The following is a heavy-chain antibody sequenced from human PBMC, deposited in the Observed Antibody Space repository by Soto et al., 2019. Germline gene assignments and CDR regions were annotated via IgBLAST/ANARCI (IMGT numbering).Heavy chain of an antibody. D-gene: IGHD2-15*01. J-gene: IGHJ4*02. CDR2: FDPEDGEK. CDR1: GYTLTELS. Sequence: ASVKVSCKVSGYTLTELSVHWVRQAPGKGLEWMGGFDPEDGEKIYAQKLQGRVTMTEDTSKDTDYIEMSSLRSEDTAVFYCATAPAWYCSGGSCYALDYWGQGTLVTVSS. V-gene: IGHV1-24*01. CDR3: ATAPAWYCSGGSCYALDY.